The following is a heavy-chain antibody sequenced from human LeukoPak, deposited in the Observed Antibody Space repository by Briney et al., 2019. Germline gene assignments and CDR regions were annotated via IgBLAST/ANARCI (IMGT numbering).Heavy chain of an antibody. CDR2: IWYDGSNK. CDR3: ARAMVRGVRGAFDI. CDR1: GFTFSSYG. Sequence: PGRSLRLSCAASGFTFSSYGMHWVRKAPGKGLEWVAVIWYDGSNKYYADSVKGRFTISRDNSKNTLYLQMNSLRAEDTAVYYCARAMVRGVRGAFDIWGQGTMVTVSS. V-gene: IGHV3-33*01. D-gene: IGHD3-10*01. J-gene: IGHJ3*02.